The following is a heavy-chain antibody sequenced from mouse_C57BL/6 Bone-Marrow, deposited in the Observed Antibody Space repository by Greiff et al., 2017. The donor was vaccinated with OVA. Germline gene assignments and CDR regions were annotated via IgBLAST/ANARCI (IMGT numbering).Heavy chain of an antibody. V-gene: IGHV1-55*01. J-gene: IGHJ3*01. D-gene: IGHD3-3*01. CDR1: GYTFTSYW. Sequence: LKPGAELVKPGASVKMSCKASGYTFTSYWITWVKQRPGQGLEWIGDIYPGSGSTNYNEKFKSKATLTVDTSSSTAYMQLSSLTSEDSAVYYCARKGWGAWFAYWGQGTLVTVSA. CDR2: IYPGSGST. CDR3: ARKGWGAWFAY.